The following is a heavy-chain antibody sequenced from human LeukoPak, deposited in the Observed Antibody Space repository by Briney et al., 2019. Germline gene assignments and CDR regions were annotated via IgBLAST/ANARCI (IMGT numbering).Heavy chain of an antibody. D-gene: IGHD2-2*01. CDR1: GGSISSSSYY. J-gene: IGHJ6*02. CDR3: ARTRSIVVVPAARPPYGMDV. Sequence: SETLSLTCTVSGGSISSSSYYWGWIRQPPGKGLEWIGSIYYSGSTYYNPSLKSRVTISVDTSKNQFSLKLSSVTAADTAVYYCARTRSIVVVPAARPPYGMDVWGQGTTVTVSS. CDR2: IYYSGST. V-gene: IGHV4-39*01.